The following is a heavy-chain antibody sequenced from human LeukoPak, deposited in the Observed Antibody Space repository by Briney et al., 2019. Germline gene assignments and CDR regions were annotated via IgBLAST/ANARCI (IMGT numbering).Heavy chain of an antibody. Sequence: PGGSLRLSCAASGFTFSSYAMHWVRQAPGKGLEYVSAISSNGGSTYYANSVKGRFTISRDNAKNSLYLQMNSLRAEDTAVYYCARGGGSYLDYWGQGTLVTVSS. D-gene: IGHD1-26*01. J-gene: IGHJ4*02. CDR2: ISSNGGST. V-gene: IGHV3-64*01. CDR3: ARGGGSYLDY. CDR1: GFTFSSYA.